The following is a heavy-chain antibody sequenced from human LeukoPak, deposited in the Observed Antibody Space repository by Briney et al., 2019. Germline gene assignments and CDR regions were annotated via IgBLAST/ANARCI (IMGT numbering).Heavy chain of an antibody. CDR1: GFNFDDYA. V-gene: IGHV3-9*01. Sequence: GGSLRLSCAVSGFNFDDYAMHWVRQAPGRGLEWVSGISWNSGSIGYADSVKGRFTISRDNAKNSLYLQMNSLRAEDTALYYCAKGGSGYDIMPHFDYWGQGTLVTVSS. CDR2: ISWNSGSI. CDR3: AKGGSGYDIMPHFDY. D-gene: IGHD5-12*01. J-gene: IGHJ4*02.